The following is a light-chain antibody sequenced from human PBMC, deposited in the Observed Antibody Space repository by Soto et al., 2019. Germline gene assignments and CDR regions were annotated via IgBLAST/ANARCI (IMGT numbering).Light chain of an antibody. CDR2: DAS. V-gene: IGKV3-11*01. CDR3: QHRNYWLT. Sequence: EPVLTQSPATLSLSPGERATLSCRASQSISNYLAWYQQQPGQTPRLLIYDASNRATGIPAGFSGSGSGTDFALTISSLEPEDFAVYYCQHRNYWLTFGGGTKVDI. CDR1: QSISNY. J-gene: IGKJ4*01.